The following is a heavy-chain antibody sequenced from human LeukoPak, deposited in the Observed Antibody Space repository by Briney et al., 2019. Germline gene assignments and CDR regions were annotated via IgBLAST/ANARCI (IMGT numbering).Heavy chain of an antibody. J-gene: IGHJ4*02. CDR2: ISSSGSTI. V-gene: IGHV3-48*03. CDR3: ATTMVRGVITPYYFDY. Sequence: PGGSLRLSCAASGFTFSSYEMNWVRQAPGKGLEWVSYISSSGSTIYYADSVKGRFTISRDNAKNSLYLQMNSLRAEDTAVYYCATTMVRGVITPYYFDYWGQGTLVTVSS. CDR1: GFTFSSYE. D-gene: IGHD3-10*01.